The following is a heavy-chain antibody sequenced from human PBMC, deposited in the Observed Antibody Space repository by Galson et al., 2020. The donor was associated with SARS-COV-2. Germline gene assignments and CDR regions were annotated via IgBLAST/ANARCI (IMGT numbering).Heavy chain of an antibody. D-gene: IGHD3-10*01. J-gene: IGHJ6*02. V-gene: IGHV1-2*02. CDR3: ARDPLWFGELFYLGAQGYYYGMDV. CDR2: INPNSGGT. CDR1: GYTFTGYY. Sequence: ASVKVSCKASGYTFTGYYMHWVRQAPGQGPEWMGWINPNSGGTNYAQKFQGRVTMTSDTSISTAYMELSRLRSDDTAVYYCARDPLWFGELFYLGAQGYYYGMDVWGQGTTVTVSS.